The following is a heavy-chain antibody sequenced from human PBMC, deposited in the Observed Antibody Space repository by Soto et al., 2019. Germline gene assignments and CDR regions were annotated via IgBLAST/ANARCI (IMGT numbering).Heavy chain of an antibody. CDR3: AKASEYSSPNWFDP. D-gene: IGHD6-6*01. CDR1: GFALSPYW. CDR2: ISGSGGST. Sequence: SLRLSCEASGFALSPYWMSWVRQAPGKGLEWVSAISGSGGSTYYADSVKGRFTISRDNSKNTPYLQMNSLRAEDTAVYYCAKASEYSSPNWFDPWGQGTLVTVSS. V-gene: IGHV3-23*01. J-gene: IGHJ5*02.